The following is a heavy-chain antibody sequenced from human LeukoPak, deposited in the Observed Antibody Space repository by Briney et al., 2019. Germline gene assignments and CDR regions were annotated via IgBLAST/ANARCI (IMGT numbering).Heavy chain of an antibody. V-gene: IGHV4-4*07. J-gene: IGHJ4*02. CDR1: GASISGYY. Sequence: PSETLSLTCTVSGASISGYYWSWIRQPAGKGLEWIGRIYTTGSTNYNPSLKSRVTMSLDTSKSQFSLKLSSVTAADTAVYYCARHRIVGAIVFDHWGQGTLVTVSS. D-gene: IGHD1-26*01. CDR2: IYTTGST. CDR3: ARHRIVGAIVFDH.